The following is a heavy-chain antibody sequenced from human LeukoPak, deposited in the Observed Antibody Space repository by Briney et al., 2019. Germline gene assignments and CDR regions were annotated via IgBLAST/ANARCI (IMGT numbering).Heavy chain of an antibody. CDR2: IYYGGSA. V-gene: IGHV4-30-4*08. J-gene: IGHJ4*02. CDR3: AREPGSSSWFDY. Sequence: KPSQTLSLTCNVSGGSISNGAYYWSWIRQPPGKGLEWIGYIYYGGSAYYNPSLKSRVTISVDTSKNQFSLNLTSMTAADTAVYYCAREPGSSSWFDYWGQGTLVTVSS. D-gene: IGHD6-13*01. CDR1: GGSISNGAYY.